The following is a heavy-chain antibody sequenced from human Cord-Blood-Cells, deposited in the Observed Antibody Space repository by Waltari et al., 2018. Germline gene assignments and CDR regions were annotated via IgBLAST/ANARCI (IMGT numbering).Heavy chain of an antibody. CDR2: IKQDGSEK. V-gene: IGHV3-7*01. D-gene: IGHD6-13*01. CDR3: ARSGSSSFFAFDI. J-gene: IGHJ3*02. Sequence: EVQLVESGGGLVQPGGSLRLSCAASGFTFSSDWMNWVCPAPGKGREWVANIKQDGSEKYYVDFVKGRFTISRDSAKNSLYLRMNSRGAEDTAVYYCARSGSSSFFAFDIWGQGTMVTVSS. CDR1: GFTFSSDW.